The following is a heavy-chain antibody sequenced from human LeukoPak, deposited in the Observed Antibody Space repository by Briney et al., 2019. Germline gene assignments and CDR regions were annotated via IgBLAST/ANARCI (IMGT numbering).Heavy chain of an antibody. CDR1: GFTFSSYA. D-gene: IGHD3-3*01. Sequence: PGGSLRLPCAASGFTFSSYAMSWVRQAPGKGLEWVSAISGSGGSTYYADSVKGRFTISRDNSKNTLYLQMNSLRAEDTAVYYCAKDRGTIFGVVNPPNWFDPWGQGTLVTVSS. CDR3: AKDRGTIFGVVNPPNWFDP. V-gene: IGHV3-23*01. J-gene: IGHJ5*02. CDR2: ISGSGGST.